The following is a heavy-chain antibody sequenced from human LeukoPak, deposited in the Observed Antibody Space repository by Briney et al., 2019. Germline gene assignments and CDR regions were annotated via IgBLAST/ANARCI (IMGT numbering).Heavy chain of an antibody. CDR2: LYYSGST. D-gene: IGHD2-21*02. V-gene: IGHV4-39*01. CDR1: GGSISSSSYY. J-gene: IGHJ4*02. Sequence: SGTLSLTCTVSGGSISSSSYYWGWLRQPPGKGLEWIGSLYYSGSTYYNPSLKSRLTISVDTSKNQFSLRLSSVTAADTAVYYCAEGDDFYTFDYWGQGTLVTVSS. CDR3: AEGDDFYTFDY.